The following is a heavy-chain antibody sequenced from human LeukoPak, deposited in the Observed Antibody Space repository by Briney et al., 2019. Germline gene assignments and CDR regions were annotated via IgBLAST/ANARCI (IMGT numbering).Heavy chain of an antibody. Sequence: GGSLRLSCAVSGFTFSSFVMHWVRQAPGKGLEWVAVISHVGSNKYYADSVQGRFSISRDNSKNTLYLQMNSLRAEDTAVYYCARDFLRRGYDFWSGYCDYWGQGTLVTVSS. CDR3: ARDFLRRGYDFWSGYCDY. CDR1: GFTFSSFV. CDR2: ISHVGSNK. D-gene: IGHD3-3*01. V-gene: IGHV3-30-3*01. J-gene: IGHJ4*02.